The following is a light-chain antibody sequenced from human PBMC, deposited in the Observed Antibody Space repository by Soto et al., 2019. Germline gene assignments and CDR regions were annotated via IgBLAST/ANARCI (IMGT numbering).Light chain of an antibody. CDR1: SSDIGGYNY. CDR3: SSHAGGNNFL. V-gene: IGLV2-8*01. J-gene: IGLJ2*01. CDR2: EVN. Sequence: QSALTQPPSASGSLGQSVTISCSGASSDIGGYNYVAWYQQHPGKAPKLIIYEVNKRPSGVPDRFSGSNSGNTASLTVSGLQAEDAADYSCSSHAGGNNFLFGVGTKLTVL.